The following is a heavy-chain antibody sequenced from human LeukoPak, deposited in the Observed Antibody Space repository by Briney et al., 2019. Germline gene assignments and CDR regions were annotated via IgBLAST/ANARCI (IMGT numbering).Heavy chain of an antibody. V-gene: IGHV4-31*03. CDR2: IYHTGST. Sequence: KASETLSLTCTVSGGSISSGGYYWSWIRQHPGKGLEWIGYIYHTGSTYYNPSLKSRVTISVDTSKNQFSLKLSSVTAADTAVYYCARAYDYGDSYYFDYWGQGTLVTVSS. D-gene: IGHD4-17*01. CDR1: GGSISSGGYY. CDR3: ARAYDYGDSYYFDY. J-gene: IGHJ4*02.